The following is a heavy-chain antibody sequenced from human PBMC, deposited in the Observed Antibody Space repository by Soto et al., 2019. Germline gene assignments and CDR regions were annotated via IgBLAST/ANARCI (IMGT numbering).Heavy chain of an antibody. Sequence: GGSLRLSCAASGFSFTSYALSWVRQAPGKGLEWVSTISGSDGKTYYADSVKGRFSISRDTSKTTLYLQMNSLRVEDTAVYYCARWSFLDYWGQGXRVTVYS. CDR2: ISGSDGKT. V-gene: IGHV3-23*01. CDR1: GFSFTSYA. CDR3: ARWSFLDY. D-gene: IGHD1-26*01. J-gene: IGHJ4*02.